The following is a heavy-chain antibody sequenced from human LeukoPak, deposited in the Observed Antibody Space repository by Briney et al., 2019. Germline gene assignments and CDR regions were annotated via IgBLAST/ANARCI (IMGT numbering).Heavy chain of an antibody. D-gene: IGHD3-10*01. J-gene: IGHJ4*02. CDR1: GFTFSNYA. CDR3: ARDSTYYYDSGSSGPHYFDN. CDR2: ISSGGTYK. V-gene: IGHV3-30*01. Sequence: PGESLRLSCAASGFTFSNYAMPWVRQAPGKGLEWVSLISSGGTYKYYADSVKGRFTISRDNSKNTLYLQLNSLRAEDTAVYYCARDSTYYYDSGSSGPHYFDNWGQGTLVTVSS.